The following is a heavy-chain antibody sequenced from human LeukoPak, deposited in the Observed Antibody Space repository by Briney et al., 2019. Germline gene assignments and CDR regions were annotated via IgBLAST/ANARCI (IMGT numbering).Heavy chain of an antibody. Sequence: PGASLSLSCAASGFTFSSYAMSWVRQAPGQALDSVSYISSSSSTIYYADSVKGRITISRDNAKNSLYLQMNSLRAEDTAVYYCARESSTGDFDYWGQGTLVTVSS. CDR1: GFTFSSYA. CDR3: ARESSTGDFDY. D-gene: IGHD4-17*01. CDR2: ISSSSSTI. J-gene: IGHJ4*02. V-gene: IGHV3-48*01.